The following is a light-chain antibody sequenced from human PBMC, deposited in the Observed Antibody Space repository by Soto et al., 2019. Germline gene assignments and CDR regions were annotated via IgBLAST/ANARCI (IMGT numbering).Light chain of an antibody. Sequence: EVVMTQSPATLSVSPGERATLSCRASQFVSSDLAWFQHKPGQAPRLLIYGASSRATGIPARFSGSGSGTEFTLTISSLQSEDFAVYFCHQYNDWYSFGQGTKLEIK. CDR3: HQYNDWYS. CDR2: GAS. J-gene: IGKJ2*03. CDR1: QFVSSD. V-gene: IGKV3-15*01.